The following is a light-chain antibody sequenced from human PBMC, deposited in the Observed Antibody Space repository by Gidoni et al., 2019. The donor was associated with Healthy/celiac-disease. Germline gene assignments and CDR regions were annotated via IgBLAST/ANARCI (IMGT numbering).Light chain of an antibody. J-gene: IGKJ4*01. V-gene: IGKV3-20*01. CDR1: HSVTSSY. CDR2: GAS. Sequence: EMVLTQSPGTLSLSPGERATLSCRASHSVTSSYLAWYQQKPGQAPRLLIYGASSRATGIPDRFSGSGSGTDFTLTIRRLEPEDFAVYYCQQYCSSPLTFGGGTKVEIK. CDR3: QQYCSSPLT.